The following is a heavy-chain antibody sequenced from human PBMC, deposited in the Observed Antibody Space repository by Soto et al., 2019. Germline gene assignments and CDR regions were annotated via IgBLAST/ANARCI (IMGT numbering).Heavy chain of an antibody. V-gene: IGHV4-34*01. J-gene: IGHJ4*02. CDR1: GGSFSGYY. CDR3: ARGIAMKEVVHRDASDKYYFDP. CDR2: INHSGST. Sequence: SETLSLTCAVYGGSFSGYYWSWIRQPPGKGLEWIGEINHSGSTNYNPSLMSRVTISVDTSKNQFSLKLSSVAAADTALYFCARGIAMKEVVHRDASDKYYFDPWGQGTLVTVSS. D-gene: IGHD3-22*01.